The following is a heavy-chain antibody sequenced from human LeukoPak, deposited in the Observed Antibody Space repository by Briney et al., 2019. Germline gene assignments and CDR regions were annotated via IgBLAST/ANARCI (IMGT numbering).Heavy chain of an antibody. CDR1: GDSVSSNNAA. CDR3: AREGRLWFGGFGAFDI. V-gene: IGHV6-1*01. CDR2: TYFRSKWYY. J-gene: IGHJ3*02. Sequence: SQTLSLTCAISGDSVSSNNAAWTWIRQSPSRGLEWLGRTYFRSKWYYDYTESLRTRITINPDTSKNHFSLQLNSVTPEDTAVYYCAREGRLWFGGFGAFDIWGQGTMVTVSS. D-gene: IGHD3-10*01.